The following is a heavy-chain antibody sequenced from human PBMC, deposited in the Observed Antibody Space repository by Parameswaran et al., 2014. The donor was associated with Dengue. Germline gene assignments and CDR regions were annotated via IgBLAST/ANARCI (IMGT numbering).Heavy chain of an antibody. CDR3: ARALIYCTNGVCYHSYYGMDV. V-gene: IGHV1-69*01. D-gene: IGHD2-8*01. J-gene: IGHJ6*02. CDR2: IIPIFGTA. Sequence: WVRQAPGQGLEWMGGIIPIFGTANYAQKFQGRVTITADESTSTAYMELSSLRSDDTAVYYCARALIYCTNGVCYHSYYGMDVWGQGTTVTVSS.